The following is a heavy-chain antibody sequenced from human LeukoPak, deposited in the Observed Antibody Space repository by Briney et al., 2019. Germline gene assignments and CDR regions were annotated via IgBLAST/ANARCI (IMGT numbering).Heavy chain of an antibody. V-gene: IGHV3-23*01. CDR3: AKGVRWQWLGDGMDV. CDR1: GFTFSSYA. Sequence: GGSLRLSCAASGFTFSSYAMSWVRQAPGKGLEWVSAISGSGGSTYYADSVKGRFTISRDNSKNTLYLQMNSLRAEDTAVYYCAKGVRWQWLGDGMDVWGQGTTVTVSS. J-gene: IGHJ6*02. D-gene: IGHD6-19*01. CDR2: ISGSGGST.